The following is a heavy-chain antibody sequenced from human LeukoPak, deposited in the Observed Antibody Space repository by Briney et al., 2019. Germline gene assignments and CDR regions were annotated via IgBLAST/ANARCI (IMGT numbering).Heavy chain of an antibody. CDR2: IKSKTAGGTT. CDR1: GIRFRNIR. CDR3: TTFNDRDAFDF. V-gene: IGHV3-15*01. Sequence: GGSLRLSRAGFGIRFRNIRMSWGRQAPGKGAGWVGRIKSKTAGGTTDYAAPVKGRFTISRDDSKNTLLLQMDSLKTEDTAVYYCTTFNDRDAFDFWGQGTMVTVSS. J-gene: IGHJ3*01. D-gene: IGHD3-22*01.